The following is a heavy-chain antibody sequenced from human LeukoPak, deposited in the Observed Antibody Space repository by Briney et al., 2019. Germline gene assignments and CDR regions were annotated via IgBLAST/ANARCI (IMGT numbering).Heavy chain of an antibody. V-gene: IGHV4-34*01. J-gene: IGHJ6*03. CDR1: GGSFSGYY. CDR2: INLSGST. D-gene: IGHD2-2*01. Sequence: TPSETLSLTFAVYGGSFSGYYWSWIRQPPGKGLEWIGEINLSGSTNYNPSLKSRVTVSVDTSKNQSSLKLSSVTAADTAVYYCARVKVHYCSSTSCHYYYYYYMDVWGKGTTVTVSS. CDR3: ARVKVHYCSSTSCHYYYYYYMDV.